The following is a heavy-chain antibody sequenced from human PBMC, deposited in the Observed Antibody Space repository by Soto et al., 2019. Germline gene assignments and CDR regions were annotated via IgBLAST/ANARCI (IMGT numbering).Heavy chain of an antibody. D-gene: IGHD6-19*01. V-gene: IGHV1-3*05. CDR1: GYTFTGYA. CDR3: ARAVAVAADFDY. Sequence: QVQLVQSVAEEQKPGASVKVSCKASGYTFTGYAMHLVRQAPGQRLEWMGWINAGNGNTKYSQKFQGRVTITRDTAASTAYMELSSLRSEDTAVYYCARAVAVAADFDYWGQGALVTVSS. CDR2: INAGNGNT. J-gene: IGHJ4*02.